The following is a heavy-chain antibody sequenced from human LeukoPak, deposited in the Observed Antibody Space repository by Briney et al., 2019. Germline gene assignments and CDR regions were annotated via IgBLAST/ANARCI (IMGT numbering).Heavy chain of an antibody. J-gene: IGHJ5*02. V-gene: IGHV6-1*01. CDR3: ARGGSYSFDP. D-gene: IGHD1-26*01. CDR2: TYYRSKWYN. Sequence: SQTLSLTCAISGDSVSNTVAGWHWIRQSPSRGLEWLGRTYYRSKWYNSSAVSVKGRITINPDTSKNQFSLQLNSVSPEDAAVYYCARGGSYSFDPWGQGALVTVSS. CDR1: GDSVSNTVAG.